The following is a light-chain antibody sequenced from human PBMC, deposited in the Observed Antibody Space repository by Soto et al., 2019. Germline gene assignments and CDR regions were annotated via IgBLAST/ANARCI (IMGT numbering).Light chain of an antibody. CDR3: QQYGGSPLS. V-gene: IGKV3-20*01. CDR1: QSVSSSY. CDR2: GAS. Sequence: EIVLTQSPGTLSLSPGERATLSCRASQSVSSSYLAWYQQKPGQAPRLPIYGASSRATGIPDRFSGSGSVRHFPLTISRLEPGDFAVYCCQQYGGSPLSFGGGTKVEIK. J-gene: IGKJ4*01.